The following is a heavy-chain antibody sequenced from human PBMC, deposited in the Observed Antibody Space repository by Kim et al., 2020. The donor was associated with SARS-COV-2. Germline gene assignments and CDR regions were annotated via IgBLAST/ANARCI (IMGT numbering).Heavy chain of an antibody. CDR2: MKANSGDT. V-gene: IGHV1-2*02. CDR3: ARLWGSSEGDY. Sequence: ASVKVSCKTSGYTFSGYYMHWVRQAPGQGLEWMGWMKANSGDTKYAQKFQGRVTMTRDTSISTAYMELSSLRSDDTAVYYCARLWGSSEGDYLGQGTLV. D-gene: IGHD3-16*01. CDR1: GYTFSGYY. J-gene: IGHJ4*02.